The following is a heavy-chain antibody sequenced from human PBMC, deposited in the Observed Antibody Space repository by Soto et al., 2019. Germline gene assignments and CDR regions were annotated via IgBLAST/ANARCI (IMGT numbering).Heavy chain of an antibody. CDR1: GHTFTGHH. Sequence: QVPIVQSGAEVKKPASSVKVSCKASGHTFTGHHMHWVRQAPGQGLEWMGLIDLDIGDTKYAQKFQGRITSPSDTSITTAYMELRGLRSADTVVYYCGLEPTGTGGFDYWGQGTLVTVS. V-gene: IGHV1-2*02. CDR2: IDLDIGDT. J-gene: IGHJ4*02. D-gene: IGHD7-27*01. CDR3: GLEPTGTGGFDY.